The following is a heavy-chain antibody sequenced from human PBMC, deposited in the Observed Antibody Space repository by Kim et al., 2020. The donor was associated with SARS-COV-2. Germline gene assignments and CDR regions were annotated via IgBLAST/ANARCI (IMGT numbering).Heavy chain of an antibody. CDR1: GFTFSSYS. Sequence: GGSLRLSCAASGFTFSSYSMNWVRQAPGKGLEWVSSISSSSSYIYYADSVKGRFTISRDNAKNSLYLQMNSLRAEDTAVYYCARGYSSGWYPQPPYGMDVWGQGTTVTVSS. CDR3: ARGYSSGWYPQPPYGMDV. J-gene: IGHJ6*02. D-gene: IGHD6-19*01. CDR2: ISSSSSYI. V-gene: IGHV3-21*01.